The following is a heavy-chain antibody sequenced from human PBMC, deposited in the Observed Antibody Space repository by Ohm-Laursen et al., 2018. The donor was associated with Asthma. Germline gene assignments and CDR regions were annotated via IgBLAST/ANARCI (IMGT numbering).Heavy chain of an antibody. V-gene: IGHV3-23*01. CDR2: ISGSGGST. Sequence: GSLRLSCAASGFTFSGYAMSWVRQAPGKGLEWVSAISGSGGSTYYADSVKGRFTISRDNSKNTLYLQMNGLRAEDTAVYYCAKDVHDYGALDAFDIWGQGTMVTVSS. CDR3: AKDVHDYGALDAFDI. CDR1: GFTFSGYA. J-gene: IGHJ3*02. D-gene: IGHD4-17*01.